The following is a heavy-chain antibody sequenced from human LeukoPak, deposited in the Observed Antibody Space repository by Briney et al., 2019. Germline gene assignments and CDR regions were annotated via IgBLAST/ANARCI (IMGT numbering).Heavy chain of an antibody. CDR1: GFTFSSYA. V-gene: IGHV3-30-3*01. CDR3: ARDRTTVTTGGMDV. Sequence: GGSLRLSCAASGFTFSSYAMHWVRQAPGKGLEWVAVISYDGSNKYYADSVKGRFTISRDNSKNTLYLQMNSLRAEDTAVYYCARDRTTVTTGGMDVWGQGTTVTVSS. D-gene: IGHD4-17*01. CDR2: ISYDGSNK. J-gene: IGHJ6*02.